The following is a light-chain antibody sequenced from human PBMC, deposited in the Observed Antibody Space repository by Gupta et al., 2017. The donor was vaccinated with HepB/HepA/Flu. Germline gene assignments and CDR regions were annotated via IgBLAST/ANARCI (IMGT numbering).Light chain of an antibody. J-gene: IGLJ2*01. V-gene: IGLV3-1*01. CDR2: QDT. CDR1: RLGDKY. CDR3: QAWDINTVV. Sequence: SSELTPPPSVSVSPGQTASITCSGDRLGDKYASWYQQKPGQSPVLVIYQDTRRPSGIPGRFSGSHCGNTATLTISGTQAMDEADYFCQAWDINTVVFGGGTKLTVL.